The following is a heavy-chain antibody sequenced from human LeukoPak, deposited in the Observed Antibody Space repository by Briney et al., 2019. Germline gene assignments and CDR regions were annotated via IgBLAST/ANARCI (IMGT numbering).Heavy chain of an antibody. CDR1: GFSVSSYW. Sequence: PGGSLRLSCAASGFSVSSYWMHWVRQAPGKGLVWVSRIKSDGRTTTYADSVKGRFTISRDNAKNTLYLQMNSLRVEDTAVYCCARDRMTTYGMDVWGQGTTVTVSS. CDR2: IKSDGRTT. V-gene: IGHV3-74*01. CDR3: ARDRMTTYGMDV. D-gene: IGHD4-17*01. J-gene: IGHJ6*02.